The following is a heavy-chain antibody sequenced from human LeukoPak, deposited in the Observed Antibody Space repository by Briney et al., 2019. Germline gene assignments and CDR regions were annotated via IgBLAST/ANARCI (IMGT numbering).Heavy chain of an antibody. Sequence: SVKVSCKASGGTFSSYAISWVRQAPGQGLEWMGGIIPIFGTANYAQKFQGRVTITADKSTSTAYMELSSLRSEDTAVYYCARTAYSSSYYFDYWGQGTLVTVFS. CDR3: ARTAYSSSYYFDY. V-gene: IGHV1-69*06. D-gene: IGHD6-6*01. CDR2: IIPIFGTA. CDR1: GGTFSSYA. J-gene: IGHJ4*02.